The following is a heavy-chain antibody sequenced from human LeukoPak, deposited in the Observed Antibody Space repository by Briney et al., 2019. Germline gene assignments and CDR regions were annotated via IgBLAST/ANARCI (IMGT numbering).Heavy chain of an antibody. Sequence: PSETLSLTCALYGGSFSGYYWSWIRQPPGKGQEWIGEINQSGNTNYNPSLKSRVTISVDTSKKQFSLKVSSVTAADTAVYYCARHLDYGDYNIWGQGTLVTVSS. J-gene: IGHJ4*02. D-gene: IGHD2-21*02. CDR2: INQSGNT. CDR3: ARHLDYGDYNI. V-gene: IGHV4-34*01. CDR1: GGSFSGYY.